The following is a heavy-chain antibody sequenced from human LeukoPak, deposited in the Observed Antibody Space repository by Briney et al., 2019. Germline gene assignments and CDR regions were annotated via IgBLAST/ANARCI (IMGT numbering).Heavy chain of an antibody. V-gene: IGHV3-33*01. J-gene: IGHJ6*02. D-gene: IGHD2-2*02. CDR3: ARDGYCSSTSCYKGDYYYYGMDV. CDR1: GFTFSSYG. CDR2: IWYDGSNK. Sequence: GRSLRLSCAASGFTFSSYGMHWVRQAPGKGLEWVAVIWYDGSNKYYADSVKGRFTISRNNSNNTLYLQMNSLRAEGTAVYYCARDGYCSSTSCYKGDYYYYGMDVWGQGTTVTVSS.